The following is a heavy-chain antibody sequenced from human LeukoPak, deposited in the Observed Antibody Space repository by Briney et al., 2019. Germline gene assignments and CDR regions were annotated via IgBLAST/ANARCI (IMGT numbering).Heavy chain of an antibody. J-gene: IGHJ4*02. CDR1: GYTFTSYG. CDR3: ARGYSSCYPYYFDY. D-gene: IGHD3-22*01. V-gene: IGHV1-18*01. Sequence: ASVKVSCKASGYTFTSYGISWVRQAHGQGLEWVGWISAYNGNTNYAQKLQGRVTMNTDTSTSTAYMELRSQRSDDTAVYYCARGYSSCYPYYFDYWGQGTLVTVSS. CDR2: ISAYNGNT.